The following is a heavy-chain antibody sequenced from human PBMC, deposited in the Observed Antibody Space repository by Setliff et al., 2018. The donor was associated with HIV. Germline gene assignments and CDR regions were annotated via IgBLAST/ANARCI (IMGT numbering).Heavy chain of an antibody. CDR3: ARGRSRWTYYNYYYMDV. V-gene: IGHV4-39*07. Sequence: SETLSLTCTVSGVSTSSTSHYWGWIRQPPGKGLEWIGYIFYTGSTYYSPSLKSRVTISVDTSKNQFSLKLSSVTAADTAVYYCARGRSRWTYYNYYYMDVWGKGTTVTVSS. J-gene: IGHJ6*03. D-gene: IGHD6-13*01. CDR1: GVSTSSTSHY. CDR2: IFYTGST.